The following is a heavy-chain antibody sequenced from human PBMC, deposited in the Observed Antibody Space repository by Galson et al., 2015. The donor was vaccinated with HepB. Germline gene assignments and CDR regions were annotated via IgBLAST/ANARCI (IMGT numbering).Heavy chain of an antibody. J-gene: IGHJ3*02. Sequence: LSLTCTVSGGSISSSSYYWGWIRQPPGKGLEWIGSIYYSGSTYYNPSLKGRVTISVDTSKNQFSLKLSSVTAADTAVYYCWGGEAFDIWGQGTMVTVSS. CDR3: WGGEAFDI. V-gene: IGHV4-39*01. CDR1: GGSISSSSYY. D-gene: IGHD7-27*01. CDR2: IYYSGST.